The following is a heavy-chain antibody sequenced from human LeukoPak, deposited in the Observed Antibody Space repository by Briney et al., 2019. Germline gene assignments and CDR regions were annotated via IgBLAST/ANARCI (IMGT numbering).Heavy chain of an antibody. Sequence: WVADISPDRRDTKYVPSMKGRFTISRDNAKNSSYLQMNSLRAEGTAMYYCVTTTRSRAFDYWGQGTLVTVSS. J-gene: IGHJ4*02. D-gene: IGHD1-26*01. CDR2: ISPDRRDT. V-gene: IGHV3-7*01. CDR3: VTTTRSRAFDY.